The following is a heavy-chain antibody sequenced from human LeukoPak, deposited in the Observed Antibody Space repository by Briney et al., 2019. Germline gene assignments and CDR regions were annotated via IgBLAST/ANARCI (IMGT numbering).Heavy chain of an antibody. Sequence: PSETLSLTCAVYGGSFSGWWSWIRQPPGKGLEWIGEIHHSGGTKYNPSLRSLDTISVDTSKRQISLKMTSVTAADTAIYYCARHNGWAFDIWGQGTLVTVSS. V-gene: IGHV4-34*01. D-gene: IGHD2-15*01. CDR3: ARHNGWAFDI. J-gene: IGHJ3*02. CDR1: GGSFSGW. CDR2: IHHSGGT.